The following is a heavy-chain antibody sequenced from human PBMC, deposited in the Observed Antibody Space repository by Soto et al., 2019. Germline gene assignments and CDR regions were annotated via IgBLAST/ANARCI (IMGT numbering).Heavy chain of an antibody. CDR2: IYPGDSDT. CDR1: GYSFTSYW. Sequence: GESLKISCKGSGYSFTSYWIGWVRQMPGKGLEWMGIIYPGDSDTRYSPSFQGQVTISADKSISTAYLQWSSLKASDTAMYYCARLSDYDSSGYYTDHDAFDIWGQGTMVTVSS. J-gene: IGHJ3*02. CDR3: ARLSDYDSSGYYTDHDAFDI. D-gene: IGHD3-22*01. V-gene: IGHV5-51*01.